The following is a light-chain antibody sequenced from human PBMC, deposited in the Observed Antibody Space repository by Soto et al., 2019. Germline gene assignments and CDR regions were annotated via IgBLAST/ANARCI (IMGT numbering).Light chain of an antibody. Sequence: EVVLTQSPGNLSLSPGATATLSGKASQSLAFTLLAWPLAWYQQRPGQAPRLLIYGASNRATGIPDRFSGSGSGTDFTLTISSLEPEDFAVYYCQQRNIWPPVTFGQGTRLAI. V-gene: IGKV3-11*01. CDR1: QSLAFTLLAWP. J-gene: IGKJ5*01. CDR3: QQRNIWPPVT. CDR2: GAS.